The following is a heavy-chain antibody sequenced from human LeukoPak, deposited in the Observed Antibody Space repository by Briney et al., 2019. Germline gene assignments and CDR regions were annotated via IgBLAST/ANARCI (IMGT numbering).Heavy chain of an antibody. CDR3: AGRGTGKTLAFDY. V-gene: IGHV5-51*01. CDR2: IYPADSDT. CDR1: GYTFTTYW. Sequence: GESLKISCKVSGYTFTTYWIGWVRQMPGKGLEWMGIIYPADSDTRYSPSFQGQVTISVDKSISTAYLQWSSLKASDTAIYYCAGRGTGKTLAFDYWGQGTLVTVSS. D-gene: IGHD1-1*01. J-gene: IGHJ4*02.